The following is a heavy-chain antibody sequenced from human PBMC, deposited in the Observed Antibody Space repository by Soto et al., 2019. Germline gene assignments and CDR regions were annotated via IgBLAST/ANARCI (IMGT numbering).Heavy chain of an antibody. CDR3: ARAAYGSSTLFDY. Sequence: SDTLSLTCAVSEYLFSGDYFWGCIRPPPGKGLEWIGSVYQSGSTYYNPSLKSRVSTSVDTSKNQFSLKLSSVTAADTAVYYCARAAYGSSTLFDYWGRGALV. CDR2: VYQSGST. CDR1: EYLFSGDYF. J-gene: IGHJ4*02. V-gene: IGHV4-38-2*01. D-gene: IGHD6-13*01.